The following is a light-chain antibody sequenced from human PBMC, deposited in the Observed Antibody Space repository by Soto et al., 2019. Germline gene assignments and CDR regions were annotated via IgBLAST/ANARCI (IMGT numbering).Light chain of an antibody. CDR2: GAS. CDR1: QSVSSSY. CDR3: HHYNTWPWT. V-gene: IGKV3-20*01. Sequence: EIVLTQSPGTLSLSPGERATLSCRASQSVSSSYSAWYLQKPGQAPRRLIYGASSRATGIPARVSGSGCGTQFTLTITSVQSEDISGYNCHHYNTWPWTFGQGTKVDI. J-gene: IGKJ1*01.